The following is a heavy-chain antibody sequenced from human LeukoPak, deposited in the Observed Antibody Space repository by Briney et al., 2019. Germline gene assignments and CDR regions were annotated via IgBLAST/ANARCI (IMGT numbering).Heavy chain of an antibody. V-gene: IGHV4-39*07. CDR1: GGSIISSGYY. Sequence: PSETLSLTCTVSGGSIISSGYYWGWVRQPPGKGLEWIGSIYYSGTTYYNPSLKSRVTISVDTSKNQFSLKLSSVTAADTAVYYCARIIGAPYYYYYMDVWGKGTTVTVSS. CDR2: IYYSGTT. CDR3: ARIIGAPYYYYYMDV. J-gene: IGHJ6*03.